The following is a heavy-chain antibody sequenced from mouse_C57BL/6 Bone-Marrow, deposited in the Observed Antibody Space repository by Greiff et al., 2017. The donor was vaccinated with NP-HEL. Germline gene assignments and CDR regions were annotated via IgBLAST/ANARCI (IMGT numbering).Heavy chain of an antibody. Sequence: EVQLVESGGGLVQPKGSLKLSCAASGFSFNTYAMNWVRQAPGKGLEWVARIRSKSNNYATYYADSVKDRFTISRDDSASMLYLQMNNLKTEDTAKYYCVRHGGLRPDPRYYAMDYWGQGTSVTVSS. J-gene: IGHJ4*01. CDR1: GFSFNTYA. CDR3: VRHGGLRPDPRYYAMDY. V-gene: IGHV10-1*01. CDR2: IRSKSNNYAT. D-gene: IGHD2-2*01.